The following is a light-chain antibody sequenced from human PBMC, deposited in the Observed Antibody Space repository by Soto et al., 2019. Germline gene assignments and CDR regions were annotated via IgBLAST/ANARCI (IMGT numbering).Light chain of an antibody. CDR1: QSVSNNY. V-gene: IGKV3-20*01. CDR2: GAS. Sequence: EIVLTMSPCTLSLSTRERATLSCMASQSVSNNYLAWYQQKPGQAPRLLIYGASNRATGIPDRFSGSGSGTDFTLTISSLQPEDFATYYCQQTYSTPRTFGQGAKVDIK. CDR3: QQTYSTPRT. J-gene: IGKJ1*01.